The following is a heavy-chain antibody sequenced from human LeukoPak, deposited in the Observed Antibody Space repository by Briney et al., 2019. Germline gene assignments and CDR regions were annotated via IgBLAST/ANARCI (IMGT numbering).Heavy chain of an antibody. CDR3: ARDRISAAGYDWFDP. CDR2: IYYSGST. Sequence: SETLSLTCTVSGGSISSYYWSWIRQPPGKGLEWIGYIYYSGSTNYNPSLKSRVTISVDTSKNQFSLKLSSVTAADTAVYYCARDRISAAGYDWFDPWGQGTLVTVSS. D-gene: IGHD6-13*01. CDR1: GGSISSYY. V-gene: IGHV4-59*01. J-gene: IGHJ5*02.